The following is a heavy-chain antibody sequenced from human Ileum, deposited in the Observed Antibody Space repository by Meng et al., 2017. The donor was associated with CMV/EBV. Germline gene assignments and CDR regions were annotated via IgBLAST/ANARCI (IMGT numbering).Heavy chain of an antibody. D-gene: IGHD3-3*01. Sequence: CRTDVMNGVSKDRGKGREGVADISSGRGEKYHEDAERSRVNISRDNSKNTLYLQMISPRAEDTAVYYCARDKGATIFHMVNDASDIWGQGTMVTVSS. V-gene: IGHV3-30*01. CDR1: CRTDV. CDR3: ARDKGATIFHMVNDASDI. J-gene: IGHJ3*02. CDR2: ISSGRGEK.